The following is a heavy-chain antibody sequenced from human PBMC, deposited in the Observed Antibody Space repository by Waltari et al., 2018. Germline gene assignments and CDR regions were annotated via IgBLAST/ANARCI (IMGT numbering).Heavy chain of an antibody. CDR3: ARDPRGVWSGYYTSMDV. J-gene: IGHJ6*03. Sequence: EVQLVESGGGLVKPGGSLRRSCAASGFTFSSYSMNWFRQSPGKGLEWVSSISISSSYIYYADSVKGRFTISRDNAKNSVYLQMNSLRAEDTAVYDCARDPRGVWSGYYTSMDVWGKGTTVTVSS. D-gene: IGHD3-3*01. V-gene: IGHV3-21*01. CDR1: GFTFSSYS. CDR2: ISISSSYI.